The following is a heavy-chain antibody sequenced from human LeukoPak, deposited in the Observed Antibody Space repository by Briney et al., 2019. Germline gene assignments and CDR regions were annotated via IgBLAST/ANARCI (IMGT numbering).Heavy chain of an antibody. J-gene: IGHJ4*02. CDR3: ARGKNPASHIGLSYYFDY. CDR2: INHSGST. V-gene: IGHV4-34*01. CDR1: GGSFSGYY. D-gene: IGHD2-21*01. Sequence: PSETLSLTCAVYGGSFSGYYWSWIRQPPGRGLEWIGEINHSGSTNYNPSLKSRVTISVDTSKNQFSLKLSSVTAADTAVYYCARGKNPASHIGLSYYFDYWGQGTLVTVSS.